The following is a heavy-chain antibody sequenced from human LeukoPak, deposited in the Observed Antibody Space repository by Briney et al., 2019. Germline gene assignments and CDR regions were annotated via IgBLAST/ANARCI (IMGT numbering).Heavy chain of an antibody. J-gene: IGHJ4*02. CDR1: GYIFTSYW. CDR3: ARQADWGFDY. CDR2: IYPGDSDT. Sequence: RGESLKISCQGSGYIFTSYWIGWVRQVPGKGLEWMGIIYPGDSDTRYSPSFQGQVTISADKSISTAYLQWSSLKASDTAMYYCARQADWGFDYWGQGTLVTVSS. V-gene: IGHV5-51*01. D-gene: IGHD7-27*01.